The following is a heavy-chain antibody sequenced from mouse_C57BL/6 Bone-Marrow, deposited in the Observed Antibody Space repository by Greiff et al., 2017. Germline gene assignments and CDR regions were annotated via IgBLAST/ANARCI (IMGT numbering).Heavy chain of an antibody. CDR2: IYPGGGYT. V-gene: IGHV1-63*01. CDR1: GYTFTNYW. Sequence: VQLQESGAELVRPGTSVKMSCKASGYTFTNYWIGWAKQRPGHGLEWIGDIYPGGGYTNYNEKFKGKATLTADKSSSTAYMQFSSLTSEDSAIYYCARSWLREGYFDYWGKGTTLTVSS. J-gene: IGHJ2*01. D-gene: IGHD2-2*01. CDR3: ARSWLREGYFDY.